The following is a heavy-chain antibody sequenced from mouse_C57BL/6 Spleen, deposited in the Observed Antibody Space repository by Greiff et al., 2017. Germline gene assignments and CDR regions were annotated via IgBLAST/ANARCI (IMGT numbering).Heavy chain of an antibody. J-gene: IGHJ4*01. Sequence: EVQVVESEGGLVQPGSSMKLSCTASGFTFSDYYMAWVRQVPEKGLEWVANINYDGSSTYYLDSLKSRFIISRDNAKNILYLQMSSLKSEDTATYYCARQLRYDIDYWGQGTSVTVSS. CDR2: INYDGSST. D-gene: IGHD3-2*02. V-gene: IGHV5-16*01. CDR3: ARQLRYDIDY. CDR1: GFTFSDYY.